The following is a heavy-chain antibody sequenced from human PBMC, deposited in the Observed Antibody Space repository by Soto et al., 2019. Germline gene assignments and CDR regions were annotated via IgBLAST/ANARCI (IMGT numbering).Heavy chain of an antibody. Sequence: SETLSLTCTVSGGSISSYYWSWIRQPPGKGLEWIGYIYYSGSTNYNPSLKSRVTISVDTSKNQFSLKLSSVTAADTAVYYCARGTPAAMFDYWGQGTLVTVSS. D-gene: IGHD2-2*01. J-gene: IGHJ4*02. CDR3: ARGTPAAMFDY. CDR2: IYYSGST. V-gene: IGHV4-59*01. CDR1: GGSISSYY.